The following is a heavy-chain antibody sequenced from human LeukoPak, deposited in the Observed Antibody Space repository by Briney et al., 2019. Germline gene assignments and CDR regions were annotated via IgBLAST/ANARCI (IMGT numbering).Heavy chain of an antibody. CDR1: GLTFSSYS. D-gene: IGHD5-18*01. CDR3: ARGDSYGYSFDY. V-gene: IGHV3-21*01. J-gene: IGHJ4*02. CDR2: ISSSSSYI. Sequence: GGSLRLSCAASGLTFSSYSMNWVRQAPGKGLEWVSSISSSSSYIYYADSVKGRFTISRDNAKNSLYLQMNSLRAEDTAVYYCARGDSYGYSFDYWGQGTLVTVSS.